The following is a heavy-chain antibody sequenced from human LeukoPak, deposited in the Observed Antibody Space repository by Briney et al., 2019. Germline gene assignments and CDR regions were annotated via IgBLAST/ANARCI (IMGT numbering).Heavy chain of an antibody. CDR2: MHAKENT. J-gene: IGHJ4*02. Sequence: GGSLRLSCEASEFSVTTHYMSWVSQAPGRGLEWVSVMHAKENTYYAKSVKGRFTISRDTSKNTVYLQMTSLRVEDTAIYYCARGGENSEYYSHFFAHWGQGTPVTVS. V-gene: IGHV3-53*01. D-gene: IGHD3-22*01. CDR1: EFSVTTHY. CDR3: ARGGENSEYYSHFFAH.